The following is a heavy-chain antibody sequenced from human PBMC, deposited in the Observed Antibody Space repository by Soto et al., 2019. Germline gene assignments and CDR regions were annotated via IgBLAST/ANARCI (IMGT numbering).Heavy chain of an antibody. J-gene: IGHJ6*02. CDR2: LSNDGTNK. Sequence: GGSLRLSCAASGLTFSIYGMHWVRQAPGKGLEWVAVLSNDGTNKYYADSVKGRFTISRDNSKNTVYLQMNSLRGEDTAVYYCAKAPGYRVDYLGMDVWGQGTTVTVSS. CDR3: AKAPGYRVDYLGMDV. D-gene: IGHD1-1*01. V-gene: IGHV3-30*18. CDR1: GLTFSIYG.